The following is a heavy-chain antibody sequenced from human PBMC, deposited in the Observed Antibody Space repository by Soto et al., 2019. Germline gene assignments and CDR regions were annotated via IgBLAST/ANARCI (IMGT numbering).Heavy chain of an antibody. J-gene: IGHJ4*02. CDR2: IYYSGST. Sequence: PSETLSLTCTVAGGYSRSYYWSWIRQNPGKGLEWIGYIYYSGSTNYNPSLKSRVTISVDTSKNQFSLELSSVTAADTAVYYCARSPLITIAAAGTTSKKYYFDYWGQGTLVTVSS. CDR3: ARSPLITIAAAGTTSKKYYFDY. CDR1: GGYSRSYY. V-gene: IGHV4-59*01. D-gene: IGHD6-13*01.